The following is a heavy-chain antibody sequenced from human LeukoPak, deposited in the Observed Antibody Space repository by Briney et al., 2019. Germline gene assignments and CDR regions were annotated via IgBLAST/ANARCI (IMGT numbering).Heavy chain of an antibody. CDR1: GFTFSNYA. CDR2: ISYDGSNT. J-gene: IGHJ6*03. CDR3: ARDRDFYYMDV. Sequence: PGRSLRLSCAASGFTFSNYAMDWVRQAPGKGLEWVALISYDGSNTYYADSVKGRFTISRDTSMNTLSLEMNSLRADDTALYYCARDRDFYYMDVWGKGTTVTVAS. V-gene: IGHV3-30*04.